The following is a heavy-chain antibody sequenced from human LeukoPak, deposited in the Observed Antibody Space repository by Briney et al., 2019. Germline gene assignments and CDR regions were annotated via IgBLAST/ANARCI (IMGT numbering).Heavy chain of an antibody. V-gene: IGHV4-59*01. CDR2: IYYSGST. D-gene: IGHD5-18*01. CDR3: ARAGYSYGLHFDY. Sequence: SETLSLTCTVSGGSISSYYRSWIRQPPGKGLEWIGYIYYSGSTNYNPPLKSRVTISVDTSKNQFSLKLSSVTAADTAVYYCARAGYSYGLHFDYWGQGTLVTVSS. J-gene: IGHJ4*02. CDR1: GGSISSYY.